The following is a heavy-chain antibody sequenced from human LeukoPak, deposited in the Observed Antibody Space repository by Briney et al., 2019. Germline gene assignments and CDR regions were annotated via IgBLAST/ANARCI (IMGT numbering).Heavy chain of an antibody. J-gene: IGHJ5*02. CDR2: IYYSGST. CDR3: ARVGGDYYDSSGYYPPIDP. V-gene: IGHV4-30-4*08. D-gene: IGHD3-22*01. CDR1: GGSISSGDYY. Sequence: PSETLSPTCTVSGGSISSGDYYWSWIRQPPGKGLEWIGYIYYSGSTYYNPSLKSRVTISVDTSKNQFSLKLSSVTAADTAVYYCARVGGDYYDSSGYYPPIDPWGQGTLVTVSS.